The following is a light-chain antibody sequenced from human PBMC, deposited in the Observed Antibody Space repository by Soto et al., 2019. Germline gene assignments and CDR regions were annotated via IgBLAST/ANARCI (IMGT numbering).Light chain of an antibody. Sequence: EIVLTQSPGTLSLSPGEGATLSCRASQSVSTNFFAWYQQKPGQAPRLLIYGASTRATGIPDRCSGSGSGTDFPLTSSRLKPKDFAVYYCQQYGRTSWTFGQGTKVEIK. CDR1: QSVSTNF. CDR2: GAS. V-gene: IGKV3-20*01. J-gene: IGKJ1*01. CDR3: QQYGRTSWT.